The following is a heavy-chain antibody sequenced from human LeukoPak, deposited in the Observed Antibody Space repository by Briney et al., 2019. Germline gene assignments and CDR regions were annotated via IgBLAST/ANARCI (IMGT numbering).Heavy chain of an antibody. CDR3: ARDLIVGANRDAFDI. D-gene: IGHD1-26*01. CDR2: IYSGGST. CDR1: GFTVSSSY. V-gene: IGHV3-53*01. Sequence: PGGSLRLSCAASGFTVSSSYMSWVRQAPGKGLEWVSLIYSGGSTYYADSVKGRFTISRDNSKNTLYLQMNSLRAEDTAVYYCARDLIVGANRDAFDIWGQGTMVTVSS. J-gene: IGHJ3*02.